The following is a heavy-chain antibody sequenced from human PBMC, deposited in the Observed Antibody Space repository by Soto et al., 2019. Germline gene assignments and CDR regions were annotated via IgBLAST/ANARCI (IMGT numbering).Heavy chain of an antibody. CDR1: GFTFSSYA. V-gene: IGHV3-23*01. CDR2: ISGSDNST. J-gene: IGHJ6*02. Sequence: GGSLRLSCAGSGFTFSSYAMSWVRQAPGKGLEWVSAISGSDNSTYYADSVKGRFTISRDNSKNTLYLQMSSLRADDTGVYYCAPMGVWGQGTTVTVSS. CDR3: APMGV.